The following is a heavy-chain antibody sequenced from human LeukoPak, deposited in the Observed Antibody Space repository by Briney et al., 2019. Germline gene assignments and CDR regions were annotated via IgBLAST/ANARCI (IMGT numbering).Heavy chain of an antibody. CDR2: INHSGST. Sequence: SETLSLTFAVYGGSFSGYYWSWIRQPPGKGLEWIGEINHSGSTNYNPSLKSRVTISVDTSKNQFSPKLSSVTAADTAVYYCARDQPRYCSGGSCYSKQDYWGQGTLVTVSS. CDR1: GGSFSGYY. CDR3: ARDQPRYCSGGSCYSKQDY. J-gene: IGHJ4*02. D-gene: IGHD2-15*01. V-gene: IGHV4-34*01.